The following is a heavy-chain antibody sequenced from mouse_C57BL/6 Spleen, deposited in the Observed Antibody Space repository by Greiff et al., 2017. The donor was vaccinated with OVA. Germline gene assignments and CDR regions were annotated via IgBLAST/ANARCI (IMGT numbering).Heavy chain of an antibody. Sequence: ESGPGLVKPSRSLSLTCSVTGYSITSGYYWNWIRQFPGNKLEWMGYISYDGSNNYNPSLKNRISITRDTSKNQFFLKLNSVTTEDTATYYCARGTTVVAPIDYWGQGTTLTVSS. CDR2: ISYDGSN. V-gene: IGHV3-6*01. CDR1: GYSITSGYY. D-gene: IGHD1-1*01. J-gene: IGHJ2*01. CDR3: ARGTTVVAPIDY.